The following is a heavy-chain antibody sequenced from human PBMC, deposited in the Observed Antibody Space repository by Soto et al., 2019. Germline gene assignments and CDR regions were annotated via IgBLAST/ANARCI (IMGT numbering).Heavy chain of an antibody. CDR3: ARESEDLTSNFDY. V-gene: IGHV3-21*01. CDR1: GFTFTRYS. Sequence: EVQLVESGGGLVKPGGSLRLSCAASGFTFTRYSMNWVRQAPGKGLEWVSSISSTTNYIYYADSMKGRFTVSRDIAKNSVYLEMNSLSAEDTAVYYCARESEDLTSNFDYWGQGTLVTVSS. CDR2: ISSTTNYI. J-gene: IGHJ4*02.